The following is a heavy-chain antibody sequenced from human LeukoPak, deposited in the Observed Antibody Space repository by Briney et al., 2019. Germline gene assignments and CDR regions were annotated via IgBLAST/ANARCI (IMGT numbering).Heavy chain of an antibody. J-gene: IGHJ4*02. D-gene: IGHD6-25*01. CDR2: IIPILGVT. CDR3: ATQSSGWHIYYFDH. Sequence: ASAKVSCMASGDSFSSDAISGVRQVPGQGYAWVGRIIPILGVTHYALKFRGRVTITADKSTSAADMELRSLTSDDTAVYYCATQSSGWHIYYFDHWGQGTLVTVSS. V-gene: IGHV1-69*04. CDR1: GDSFSSDA.